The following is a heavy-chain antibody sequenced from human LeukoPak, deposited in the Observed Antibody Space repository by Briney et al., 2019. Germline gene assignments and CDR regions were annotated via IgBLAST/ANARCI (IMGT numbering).Heavy chain of an antibody. CDR3: ARMYSGSYLIDY. Sequence: PSETLSLTCTVSGGSISSSSYYWGWIRQPPGKGLEWIGSIYYSGSTYYNPSLKSRVTISVDTSKNQFSLKLSSVTAADTAVYYCARMYSGSYLIDYWGQGTLVTVSS. CDR2: IYYSGST. D-gene: IGHD1-26*01. V-gene: IGHV4-39*01. CDR1: GGSISSSSYY. J-gene: IGHJ4*02.